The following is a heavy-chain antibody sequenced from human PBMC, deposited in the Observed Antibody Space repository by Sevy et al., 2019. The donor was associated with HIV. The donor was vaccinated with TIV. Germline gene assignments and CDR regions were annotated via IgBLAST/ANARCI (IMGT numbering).Heavy chain of an antibody. V-gene: IGHV4-34*01. J-gene: IGHJ4*02. CDR1: GGSFSGYY. CDR3: ARGGTWGGWYRYYYFDF. CDR2: INHSGST. D-gene: IGHD6-19*01. Sequence: SETLSLTCAVYGGSFSGYYWSWIRQPPGKGLEWIGEINHSGSTNYNPPLKKRLTMSVDTSKNQFSLRLSSVTAADTAVYYCARGGTWGGWYRYYYFDFWGQGTLVTVSS.